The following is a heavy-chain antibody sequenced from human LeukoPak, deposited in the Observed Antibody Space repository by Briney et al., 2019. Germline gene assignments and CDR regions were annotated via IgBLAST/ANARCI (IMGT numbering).Heavy chain of an antibody. CDR2: INPSGGST. D-gene: IGHD3-9*01. J-gene: IGHJ4*02. V-gene: IGHV1-46*01. CDR1: GYTFTGYY. CDR3: ARGFPYYDILTGYLQLDY. Sequence: ASVKVSCKASGYTFTGYYMHWVRQAPGQGLEWMGIINPSGGSTSYAQKFQGRVTMTRDTSTSTVYMELSSLRSEDTAVYYCARGFPYYDILTGYLQLDYWGQGTLVTVSS.